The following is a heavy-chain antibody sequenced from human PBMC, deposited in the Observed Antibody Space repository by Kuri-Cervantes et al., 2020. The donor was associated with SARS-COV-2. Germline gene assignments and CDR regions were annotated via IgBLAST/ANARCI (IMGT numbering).Heavy chain of an antibody. CDR1: GFTFSRYA. J-gene: IGHJ3*01. D-gene: IGHD4-17*01. CDR3: AKDPNGDYVGAFDF. V-gene: IGHV3-23*01. Sequence: GGSLRLSCAPSGFTFSRYAMIWVRQAPGKGLEWISAIRGGGYTTYYADSVKGRFTISRDNFKNTLYLQMNNLRAGDTAVYYCAKDPNGDYVGAFDFWGQGTLVTVSS. CDR2: IRGGGYTT.